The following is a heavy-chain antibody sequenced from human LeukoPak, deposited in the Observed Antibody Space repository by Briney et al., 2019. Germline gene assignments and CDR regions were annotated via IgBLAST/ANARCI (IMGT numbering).Heavy chain of an antibody. D-gene: IGHD5-24*01. CDR2: IYYSGST. CDR1: GGSISSYY. J-gene: IGHJ4*02. V-gene: IGHV4-59*12. Sequence: SETLSLTCTVSGGSISSYYWSWIQQPPGKGLEWIGYIYYSGSTNYNPSLKSRVTISVDTSKNQFSLKLSSVTAADTAVYYCAREEMATYFDYWGQGTLVTVSS. CDR3: AREEMATYFDY.